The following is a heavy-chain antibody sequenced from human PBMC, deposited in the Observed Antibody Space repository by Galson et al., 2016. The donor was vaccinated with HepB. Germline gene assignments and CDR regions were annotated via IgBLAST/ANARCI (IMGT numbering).Heavy chain of an antibody. CDR2: IGTAGNT. CDR3: ARDGGYSGYDAYGLDV. V-gene: IGHV3-13*01. D-gene: IGHD5-12*01. J-gene: IGHJ6*04. CDR1: GFTFSIYD. Sequence: SLRLSCAASGFTFSIYDMHWVRQAPGSGLEWVSVIGTAGNTYSAASVMGRFTISREDAKNSLFLQMNSLTVGDTAVYYCARDGGYSGYDAYGLDVWGKGTTVTVSS.